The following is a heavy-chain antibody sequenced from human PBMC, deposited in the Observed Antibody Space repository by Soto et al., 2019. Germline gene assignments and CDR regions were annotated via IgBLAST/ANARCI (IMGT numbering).Heavy chain of an antibody. CDR2: INQDGSET. Sequence: PGGSLRLSCAASGLTYRDNWMSWVRQAPEKGLEWVANINQDGSETSYVDSVKGRFTISRDKSKNSLWLHMNSLRLDDTAVYYCARGSGSPYFDHWGQGILVTVSS. CDR3: ARGSGSPYFDH. J-gene: IGHJ4*02. D-gene: IGHD1-26*01. V-gene: IGHV3-7*04. CDR1: GLTYRDNW.